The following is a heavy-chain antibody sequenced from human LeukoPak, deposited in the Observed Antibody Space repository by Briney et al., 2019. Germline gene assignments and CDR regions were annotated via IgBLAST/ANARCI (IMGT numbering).Heavy chain of an antibody. D-gene: IGHD2-21*02. CDR1: GFTFSDSA. CDR2: IRRKANSYAT. CDR3: TGKGHCGDDCYSGY. Sequence: GGSLRLSCAASGFTFSDSAVHWVRQASGRGLEWVGRIRRKANSYATAFAESVMGRFTISRDDSKNTTFLKMNTLKSDDTAVYYGTGKGHCGDDCYSGYWGQGTLVTVSS. V-gene: IGHV3-73*01. J-gene: IGHJ4*02.